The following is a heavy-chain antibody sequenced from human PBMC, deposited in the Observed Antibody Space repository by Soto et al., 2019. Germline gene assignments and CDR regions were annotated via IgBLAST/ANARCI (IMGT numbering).Heavy chain of an antibody. J-gene: IGHJ3*02. CDR2: ISYDGGNI. V-gene: IGHV3-30-3*01. CDR3: VRGCDYGGIGLDTLSI. Sequence: QVHLVESGGGVVQPGRSLRLSCAASGFRFTTFHMHWVRQAPGKGLEWVAVISYDGGNIYHADSVKGRFTISRDDSKNTLYLQMNSLRLEDTALYYCVRGCDYGGIGLDTLSIWGQGTMVTVSS. CDR1: GFRFTTFH. D-gene: IGHD4-17*01.